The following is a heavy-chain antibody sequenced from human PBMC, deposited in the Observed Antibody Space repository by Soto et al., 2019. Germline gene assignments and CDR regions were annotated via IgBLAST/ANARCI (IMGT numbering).Heavy chain of an antibody. CDR3: SRDSRLAVPDHYGMDV. V-gene: IGHV3-74*01. J-gene: IGHJ6*02. CDR1: GFTFRTHW. CDR2: INSDGSST. D-gene: IGHD6-19*01. Sequence: GGSLRLSCTASGFTFRTHWMNWVRQAPGKGLVWVSRINSDGSSTNYADSVKGRFTISRDNAKKTVYLQMNTLRAEDTAVYYCSRDSRLAVPDHYGMDVWGQGTTVSVSS.